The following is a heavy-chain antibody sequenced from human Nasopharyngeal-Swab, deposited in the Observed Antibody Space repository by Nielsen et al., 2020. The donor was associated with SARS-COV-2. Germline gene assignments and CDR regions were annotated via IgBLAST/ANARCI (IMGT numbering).Heavy chain of an antibody. J-gene: IGHJ4*02. V-gene: IGHV4-39*07. CDR2: VTYRGIT. Sequence: GSLRLSCTVSSDSIRSTDYYWGWVRQPPGKGLEWIGSVTYRGITYYNPSLKSRVSTSVDTSKNQFSLRLTSVTAADTAVYYCVREAAAATQLLDFWGQGTLVTVSS. CDR1: SDSIRSTDYY. CDR3: VREAAAATQLLDF. D-gene: IGHD6-13*01.